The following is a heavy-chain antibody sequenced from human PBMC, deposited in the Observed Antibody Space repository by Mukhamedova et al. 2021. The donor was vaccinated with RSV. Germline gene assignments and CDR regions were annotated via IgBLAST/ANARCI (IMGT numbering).Heavy chain of an antibody. D-gene: IGHD5-18*01. CDR3: ARGRGPPRGYSYGLRPSNWFDP. CDR2: YYSGST. J-gene: IGHJ5*02. V-gene: IGHV4-39*07. Sequence: YYSGSTYYNPSLKSRVTISVDTSKNQFSLKLSSVTAADTAVYYCARGRGPPRGYSYGLRPSNWFDPWGQGTLVTVSS.